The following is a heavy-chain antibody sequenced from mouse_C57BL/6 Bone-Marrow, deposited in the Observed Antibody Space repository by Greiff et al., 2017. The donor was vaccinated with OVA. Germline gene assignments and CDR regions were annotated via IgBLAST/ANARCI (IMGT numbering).Heavy chain of an antibody. CDR2: IRNKANGSTT. CDR1: GFTFTDYY. V-gene: IGHV7-3*01. CDR3: ARYERVGLPFDY. J-gene: IGHJ2*01. D-gene: IGHD2-4*01. Sequence: EVMLVESGGGLVQPGGSLSLSCAASGFTFTDYYMSWVRQPPGKALEWLGFIRNKANGSTTEYMSSVKGRFTISTDNSQSILDLQMNALRAEDSATDYCARYERVGLPFDYWGQGTTLTVSS.